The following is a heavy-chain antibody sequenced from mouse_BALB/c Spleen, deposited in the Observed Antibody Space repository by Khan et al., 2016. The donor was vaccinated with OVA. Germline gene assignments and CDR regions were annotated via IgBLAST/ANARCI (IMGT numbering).Heavy chain of an antibody. CDR1: GYTFTSYW. J-gene: IGHJ2*01. CDR3: ARDRIDY. V-gene: IGHV1-7*01. Sequence: VQLQESGAELAKPGASVKMSCKASGYTFTSYWMHWIKQRPGQGLEWIGYINPTSGYTDYNQKFKDKATLTADKSSSTAYMQLNSLTSDDSAVYYCARDRIDYRGQGTTLTVSS. CDR2: INPTSGYT.